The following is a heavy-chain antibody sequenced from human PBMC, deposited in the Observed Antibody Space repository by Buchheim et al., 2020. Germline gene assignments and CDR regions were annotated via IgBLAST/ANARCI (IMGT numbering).Heavy chain of an antibody. V-gene: IGHV4-30-2*01. Sequence: QLQLQESGSGLVKSSQTLSLTCTVSGGSISRGGFSWTWIRKPLGKGLEWIGYMYHSGSIYYSPALKSRATISVDRSKNQFSLNLTSVTAADTAVYYCARVRGSNQRTYWFDPWGQGTL. D-gene: IGHD6-13*01. CDR2: MYHSGSI. J-gene: IGHJ5*02. CDR1: GGSISRGGFS. CDR3: ARVRGSNQRTYWFDP.